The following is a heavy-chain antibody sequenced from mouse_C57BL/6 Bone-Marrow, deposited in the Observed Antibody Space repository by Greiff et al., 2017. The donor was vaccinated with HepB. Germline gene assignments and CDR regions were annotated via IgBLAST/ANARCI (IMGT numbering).Heavy chain of an antibody. J-gene: IGHJ4*01. D-gene: IGHD1-1*01. V-gene: IGHV5-4*03. CDR3: ASDYYGSSYNYAMDY. CDR2: ISDGGSYT. Sequence: DVMLVESGGGLVKPGGSLKLSCAASGFTFSSYAMSWVRQTPEKRLEWVATISDGGSYTYYPDNVKGRFTISRDNANNNLYLQMSHLKSEDTAMYYCASDYYGSSYNYAMDYWGQGTSVTVSS. CDR1: GFTFSSYA.